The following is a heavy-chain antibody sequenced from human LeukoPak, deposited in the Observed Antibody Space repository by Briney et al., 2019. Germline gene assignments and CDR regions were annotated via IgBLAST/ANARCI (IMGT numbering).Heavy chain of an antibody. Sequence: PSETLSLTCAVYGGSFSGYYWSWIRQPPGKGLEWVSAISGSGGSTYYADSVKGRFTISRDNSKNTLYLQMNSLRAEDTAVYYCAKDRLGYSSGFFDYWGQGTLVTVSS. CDR1: GGSFSGYY. J-gene: IGHJ4*02. D-gene: IGHD6-19*01. V-gene: IGHV3-23*01. CDR2: ISGSGGST. CDR3: AKDRLGYSSGFFDY.